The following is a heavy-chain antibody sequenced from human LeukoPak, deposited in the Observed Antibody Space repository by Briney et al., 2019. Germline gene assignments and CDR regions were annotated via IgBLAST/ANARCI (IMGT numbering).Heavy chain of an antibody. CDR3: ARNNWNYVIDY. CDR2: IYYSGST. V-gene: IGHV4-39*01. J-gene: IGHJ4*02. CDR1: GGSISSNSYY. D-gene: IGHD1-7*01. Sequence: SETLSLTCTVSGGSISSNSYYWGWIRQPPGKGLEWIGSIYYSGSTYYNPSLKSRVTISVDTSKNQFSLKLSSVTAADTAVYYCARNNWNYVIDYWGQGTLVTVSS.